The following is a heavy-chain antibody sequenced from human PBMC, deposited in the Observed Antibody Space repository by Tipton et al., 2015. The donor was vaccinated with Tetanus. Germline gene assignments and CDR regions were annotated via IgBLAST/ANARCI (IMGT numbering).Heavy chain of an antibody. CDR1: GYTFTRNA. J-gene: IGHJ6*02. CDR3: ARVQEQRIYYYGMDV. Sequence: QLVQSGAEVKKPGASMKVSCEASGYTFTRNAMHWVRQAPGRRLEWMGWIYTDNGNTVYSQSFQGRVTITRDTSASTAYMDLRRLRSDDTAVYYCARVQEQRIYYYGMDVWGQGTTVTVSS. CDR2: IYTDNGNT. D-gene: IGHD6-25*01. V-gene: IGHV1-3*04.